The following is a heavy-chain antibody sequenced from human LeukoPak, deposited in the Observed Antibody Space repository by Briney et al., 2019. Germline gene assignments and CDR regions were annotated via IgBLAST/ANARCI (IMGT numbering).Heavy chain of an antibody. CDR2: IFPGDSDT. D-gene: IGHD3-10*01. CDR3: ARGSGSSYNVNYYGMDV. J-gene: IGHJ6*04. CDR1: GYSFTTYW. Sequence: GESLKISCKGSGYSFTTYWIGWVRQMPRKGLEWMGIIFPGDSDTRYSPSFQGQVTISADKSISTAYLQWSSLKASDTAMYYCARGSGSSYNVNYYGMDVWGKGTTVTVSS. V-gene: IGHV5-51*01.